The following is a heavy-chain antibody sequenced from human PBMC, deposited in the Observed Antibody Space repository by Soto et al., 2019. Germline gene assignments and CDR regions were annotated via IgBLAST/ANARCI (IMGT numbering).Heavy chain of an antibody. CDR1: GFTFSSSA. CDR3: AKDRDNWSDYSNWFDP. J-gene: IGHJ5*01. CDR2: ISGSGGTT. D-gene: IGHD1-20*01. Sequence: PGGSLRLSCAAYGFTFSSSAMNWVRQAPGKGLEWVSSISGSGGTTYYADSVKGRFTVSRDNSRNTLYLQMNSLRAEDTAVYYCAKDRDNWSDYSNWFDPWGQGTLVTVSS. V-gene: IGHV3-23*01.